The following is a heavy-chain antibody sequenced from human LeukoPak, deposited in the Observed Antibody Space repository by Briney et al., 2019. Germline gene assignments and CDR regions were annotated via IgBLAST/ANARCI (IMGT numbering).Heavy chain of an antibody. CDR2: IHYSGST. CDR3: ARDRVAAARDFDY. Sequence: SETLSLTCTVSGGSINSYYWSWIRQPPGRGLEWIGSIHYSGSTSYNPSLRSRVTISVDKSKNQFFLKLSSVTATDTAVYYCARDRVAAARDFDYWGQGTLVTVSS. D-gene: IGHD6-13*01. CDR1: GGSINSYY. J-gene: IGHJ4*02. V-gene: IGHV4-59*01.